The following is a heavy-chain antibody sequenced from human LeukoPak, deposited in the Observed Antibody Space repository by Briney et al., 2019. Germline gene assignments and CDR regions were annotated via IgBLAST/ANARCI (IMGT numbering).Heavy chain of an antibody. CDR2: IHYSGST. CDR3: ARGYCSGGSCYWFDY. J-gene: IGHJ4*02. D-gene: IGHD2-15*01. V-gene: IGHV4-59*01. Sequence: PSETLSLTCTVSGGFISRYYRSWIRQPPGKGLEWIGYIHYSGSTKHNPSPKSRVTISVETYKQQFPLKLSSVTAADTAVYYCARGYCSGGSCYWFDYWGQGTLVTVSS. CDR1: GGFISRYY.